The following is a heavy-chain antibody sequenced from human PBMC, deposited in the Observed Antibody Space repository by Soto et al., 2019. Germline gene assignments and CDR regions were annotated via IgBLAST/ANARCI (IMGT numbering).Heavy chain of an antibody. CDR2: IYPGDSDT. CDR1: GYSFTSYW. Sequence: GGSLRLSCKGSGYSFTSYWIGWVRQMPGKGLEWMGIIYPGDSDTRYSPSFQGQVTISADKSINTAYLQWSSLKASDTAIYYCARGGYCTGGSCYMDYWGQGTLVTVSS. V-gene: IGHV5-51*01. D-gene: IGHD2-15*01. J-gene: IGHJ4*02. CDR3: ARGGYCTGGSCYMDY.